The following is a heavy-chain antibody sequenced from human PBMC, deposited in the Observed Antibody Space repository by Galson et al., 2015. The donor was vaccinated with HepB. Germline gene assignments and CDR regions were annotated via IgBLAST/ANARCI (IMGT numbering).Heavy chain of an antibody. V-gene: IGHV4-4*02. CDR3: ARLPPPADYYDYGMDV. D-gene: IGHD3-16*01. J-gene: IGHJ6*02. Sequence: SETLSLTCTVSRGSISSPNWWTWVRQPPGKGLEWIGEIHYSGTTIYNRSLRSRITILIDMSKNQFSLKLTSVTAADAAIYYCARLPPPADYYDYGMDVWGHGTTVTVSS. CDR1: RGSISSPNW. CDR2: IHYSGTT.